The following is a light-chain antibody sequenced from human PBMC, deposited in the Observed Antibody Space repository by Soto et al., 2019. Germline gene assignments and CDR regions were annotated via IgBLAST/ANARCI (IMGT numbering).Light chain of an antibody. Sequence: EIVLTHSPATLSLSPGERAALSRSASQSVSSYLAWYQQKPGQAPRLLIYDASNRATGIPARFSGSGSGTDFTLTISSLEPEDFAVYYCQQRSNWPPITFGQGTRLEIK. J-gene: IGKJ5*01. CDR1: QSVSSY. V-gene: IGKV3-11*01. CDR2: DAS. CDR3: QQRSNWPPIT.